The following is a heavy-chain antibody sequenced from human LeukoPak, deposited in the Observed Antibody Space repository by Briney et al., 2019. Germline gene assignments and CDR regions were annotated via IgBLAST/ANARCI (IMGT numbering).Heavy chain of an antibody. CDR2: INQSGGT. D-gene: IGHD5-18*01. J-gene: IGHJ4*02. V-gene: IGHV4-34*01. CDR1: GGSFSGYY. CDR3: ARALRGYSYGYFNS. Sequence: SETLSLTCAVYGGSFSGYYWSWIRQPPGKGLEWIGEINQSGGTNYNPSLKSRVTISVDTSKNQFSLKLSSVTAADTAVYYCARALRGYSYGYFNSWGQGTLVTVSS.